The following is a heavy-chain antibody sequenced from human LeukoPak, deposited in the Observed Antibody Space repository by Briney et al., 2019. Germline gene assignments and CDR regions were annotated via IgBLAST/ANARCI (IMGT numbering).Heavy chain of an antibody. CDR1: GGSISSSSYY. J-gene: IGHJ4*02. Sequence: KPSETLSLTCTVSGGSISSSSYYWGWIRQPPGKGLECIGSIYYSGSTYYNPSLKSRVTISVDTSKNQFSLKLSSVTAADTAVYYCAIVPIAAREALNFDYWGQGTLVTVSS. V-gene: IGHV4-39*01. CDR3: AIVPIAAREALNFDY. CDR2: IYYSGST. D-gene: IGHD6-13*01.